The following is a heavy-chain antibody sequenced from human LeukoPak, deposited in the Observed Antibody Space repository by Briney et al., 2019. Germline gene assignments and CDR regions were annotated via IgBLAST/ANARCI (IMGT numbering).Heavy chain of an antibody. V-gene: IGHV3-11*05. Sequence: GGSLSLSCAASGFGFSAYYMSWIRQAPGEGLEWISYISSRSSYTNYAASVKGRFTISRDNAKNSLYLQLNSLRAEDTAVYYCARALGGDGGSFDSWGQGTLVTVSS. CDR2: ISSRSSYT. J-gene: IGHJ4*02. CDR3: ARALGGDGGSFDS. D-gene: IGHD2-21*02. CDR1: GFGFSAYY.